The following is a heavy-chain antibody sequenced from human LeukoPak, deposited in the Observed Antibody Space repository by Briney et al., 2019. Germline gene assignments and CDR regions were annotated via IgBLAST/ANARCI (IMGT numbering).Heavy chain of an antibody. CDR2: INHSGST. CDR1: GGSISSSSYY. J-gene: IGHJ4*02. CDR3: ASRAHWGRGYCSGGSCYYFDY. Sequence: SETLSLTCTVSGGSISSSSYYWGWIRQPPGKGLEWIGEINHSGSTNYNPSLKSRVTISVDTSKNQFSLKLSSVTAADTAVYYCASRAHWGRGYCSGGSCYYFDYWGQGTLVTVSS. V-gene: IGHV4-39*07. D-gene: IGHD2-15*01.